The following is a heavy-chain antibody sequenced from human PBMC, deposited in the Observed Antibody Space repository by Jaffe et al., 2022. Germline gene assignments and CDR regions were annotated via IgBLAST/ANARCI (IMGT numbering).Heavy chain of an antibody. CDR2: ISSSGSTI. D-gene: IGHD2-15*01. CDR3: ARWGYCSGGSCYSSYYYYYMDV. CDR1: GFTFSSYE. J-gene: IGHJ6*03. Sequence: EVQLVESGGGLVQPGGSLRLSCAASGFTFSSYEMNWVRQAPGKGLEWVSYISSSGSTIYYADSVKGRFTISRDNAKNSLYLQMNSLRAEDTAVYYCARWGYCSGGSCYSSYYYYYMDVWGKGTTVTVSS. V-gene: IGHV3-48*03.